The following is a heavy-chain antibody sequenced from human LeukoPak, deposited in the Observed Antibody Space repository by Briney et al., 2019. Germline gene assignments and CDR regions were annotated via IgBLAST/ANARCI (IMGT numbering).Heavy chain of an antibody. V-gene: IGHV3-49*03. CDR3: TRATLSSIAARPWFDY. D-gene: IGHD6-6*01. CDR2: IRSKAYGGTT. Sequence: GGSLRLSCTASGFTFGDYGMSWFRQAPGKGLEWVGFIRSKAYGGTTEYAASVKGRFTISRDDSKSIAYLQMNSLKTEDTAVYYCTRATLSSIAARPWFDYWGQGTLVTVSS. J-gene: IGHJ4*02. CDR1: GFTFGDYG.